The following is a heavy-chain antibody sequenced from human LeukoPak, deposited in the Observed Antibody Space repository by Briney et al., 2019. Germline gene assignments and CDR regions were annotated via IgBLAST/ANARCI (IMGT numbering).Heavy chain of an antibody. Sequence: SETLSLTCAVYGGSFSGYYWSWIRQPPGKGLEWIGEINHSGSTNYNPSLKSRVTISVDTSKNQFSLKLSSVTAADTAVYYCARDGEVLSSSWFWFDPWGQGTLVTVSS. CDR1: GGSFSGYY. D-gene: IGHD6-13*01. V-gene: IGHV4-34*01. CDR3: ARDGEVLSSSWFWFDP. J-gene: IGHJ5*02. CDR2: INHSGST.